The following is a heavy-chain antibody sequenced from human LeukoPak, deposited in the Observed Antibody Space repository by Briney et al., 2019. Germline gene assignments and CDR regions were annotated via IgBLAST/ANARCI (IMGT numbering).Heavy chain of an antibody. CDR2: ISWNSGSI. J-gene: IGHJ4*02. CDR3: AKDSSSSWYYPTFDY. CDR1: GFTFDDYA. D-gene: IGHD6-13*01. Sequence: PGRSLRLSCAASGFTFDDYAMHWVRQAPGKGLEWVSGISWNSGSIGYADSVKGRFTISRDNAKNSLYLQMNSLRAEDTALYYCAKDSSSSWYYPTFDYWGQGTLVTVSS. V-gene: IGHV3-9*01.